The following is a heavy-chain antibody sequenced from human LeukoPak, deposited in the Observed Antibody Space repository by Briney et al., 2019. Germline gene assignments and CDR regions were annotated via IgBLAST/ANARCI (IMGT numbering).Heavy chain of an antibody. D-gene: IGHD3-3*01. Sequence: GGSLRLSCAASGFTFSSYAMSWVRQAPGKGLEWVSAISGSGGSTYYADSVKGQFTISRDNSKNTLYLQMNSLRAEDTAVYYCARASILEWLLAQYYFDYWGQGTLVTVSS. V-gene: IGHV3-23*01. CDR2: ISGSGGST. CDR3: ARASILEWLLAQYYFDY. CDR1: GFTFSSYA. J-gene: IGHJ4*02.